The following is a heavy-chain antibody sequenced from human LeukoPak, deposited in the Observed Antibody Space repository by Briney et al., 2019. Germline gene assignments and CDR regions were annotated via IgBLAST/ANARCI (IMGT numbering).Heavy chain of an antibody. CDR2: ISAYNGNT. J-gene: IGHJ6*02. Sequence: GASVKVFCKASGYTFTSYGISWVRQAPGQGLEWMGWISAYNGNTNYAQKLQGRVTMTTDTSTSTAYMELRSLRSDDTAVYYCAVAVAGIRAYYYYGMDVWGQGTTVTVSS. V-gene: IGHV1-18*01. CDR1: GYTFTSYG. D-gene: IGHD6-19*01. CDR3: AVAVAGIRAYYYYGMDV.